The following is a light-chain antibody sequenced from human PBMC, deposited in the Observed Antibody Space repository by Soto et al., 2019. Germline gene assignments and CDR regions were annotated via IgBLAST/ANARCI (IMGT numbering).Light chain of an antibody. V-gene: IGLV1-40*01. J-gene: IGLJ2*01. CDR2: GTS. CDR1: SSNIGAGYD. Sequence: QSVLTQPPSVSGAPGQRVTISCTGSSSNIGAGYDVHWYQQLPGTVPKLLIYGTSNRPSGVPDRFSGSKSGTSASLAITGXQAEDEADYYCQSYDSSLSGVVFGGGTKLTVL. CDR3: QSYDSSLSGVV.